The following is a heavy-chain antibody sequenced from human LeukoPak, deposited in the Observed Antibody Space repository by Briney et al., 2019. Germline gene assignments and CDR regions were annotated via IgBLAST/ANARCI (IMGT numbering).Heavy chain of an antibody. CDR3: ARDLAGRKYYYDSSGHDYYYMDV. CDR2: IIPIFGTA. V-gene: IGHV1-69*06. J-gene: IGHJ6*03. CDR1: GGTFSSYA. D-gene: IGHD3-22*01. Sequence: SVKVSCKASGGTFSSYAISWVRQAPGQGLEWMGGIIPIFGTANYAQKFQGRVTITADKSTSTAYMGLSSLRSEDTAVYYCARDLAGRKYYYDSSGHDYYYMDVWGKGTTVTVSS.